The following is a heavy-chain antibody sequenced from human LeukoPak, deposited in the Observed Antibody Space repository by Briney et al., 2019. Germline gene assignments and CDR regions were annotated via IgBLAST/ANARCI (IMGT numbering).Heavy chain of an antibody. V-gene: IGHV4-59*08. CDR2: IYYSGST. CDR3: ARLCKGYCSGGSCYCDWFDP. D-gene: IGHD2-15*01. J-gene: IGHJ5*02. CDR1: GGSIGSYY. Sequence: PSETLSLTCTVSGGSIGSYYWSWIRQPPGKGLEWIGYIYYSGSTDYNPSLKSRVTISVDTSKNQFSLKLSSVTAADTAVYYCARLCKGYCSGGSCYCDWFDPWGQGTLVTVSS.